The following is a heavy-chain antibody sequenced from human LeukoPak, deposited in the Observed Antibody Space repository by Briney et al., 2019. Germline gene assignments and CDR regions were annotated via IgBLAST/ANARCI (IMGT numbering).Heavy chain of an antibody. V-gene: IGHV3-30*18. CDR2: ISYDGSNK. CDR3: AKMVIAAAAARDY. D-gene: IGHD6-13*01. CDR1: GFTSSSYG. Sequence: GRSLRLSCAASGFTSSSYGMHWVRQAPGKGLEWVAVISYDGSNKYYADSVKGRFTISRDNSKNTLYLQMNSLRAEDTAVYYCAKMVIAAAAARDYWGQGTLVTVSS. J-gene: IGHJ4*02.